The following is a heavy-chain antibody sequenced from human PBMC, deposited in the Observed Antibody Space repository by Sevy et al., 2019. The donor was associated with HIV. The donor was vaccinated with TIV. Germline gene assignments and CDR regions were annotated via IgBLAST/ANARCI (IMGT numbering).Heavy chain of an antibody. CDR2: ISGSGLTT. Sequence: GGFLRLSCAASGFTFNNYAMSWVRQAPGKGLEWVSGISGSGLTTYYADSVKGRFTISRDNSKNTLYLQMNGLRAEDTAVYYCARDGYNYVDYYFDYWGQGTLVTVSS. J-gene: IGHJ4*02. CDR3: ARDGYNYVDYYFDY. CDR1: GFTFNNYA. D-gene: IGHD5-12*01. V-gene: IGHV3-23*01.